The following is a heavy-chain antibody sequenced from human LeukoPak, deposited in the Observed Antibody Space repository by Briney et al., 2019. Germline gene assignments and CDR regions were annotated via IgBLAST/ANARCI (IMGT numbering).Heavy chain of an antibody. D-gene: IGHD6-19*01. CDR2: INHSGST. CDR3: ARQIAVAYFDY. CDR1: GGSFSGYY. J-gene: IGHJ4*02. Sequence: SETLSLTCAVYGGSFSGYYWSWIRQPPGKGLEWIGEINHSGSTNYNPSLKSRVAISVDTSKNQFSLKLSSVTAADTAVYYCARQIAVAYFDYWGQGTLVTVSS. V-gene: IGHV4-34*01.